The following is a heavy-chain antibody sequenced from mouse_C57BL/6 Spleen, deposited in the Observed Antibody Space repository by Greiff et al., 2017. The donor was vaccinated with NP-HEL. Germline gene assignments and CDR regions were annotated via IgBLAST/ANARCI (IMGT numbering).Heavy chain of an antibody. CDR2: IYPGSGNT. V-gene: IGHV1-76*01. CDR1: GYTFTDYY. CDR3: ARVGYYDPFAY. Sequence: VQVVESGAELVRPGASVKLSCKASGYTFTDYYINWVKQRPGQGLEWIARIYPGSGNTYYNEKFKGKATLTAEKSSSTAYMQLSSLTSEDSAVYFCARVGYYDPFAYWGQGTLVTVSA. J-gene: IGHJ3*01. D-gene: IGHD2-4*01.